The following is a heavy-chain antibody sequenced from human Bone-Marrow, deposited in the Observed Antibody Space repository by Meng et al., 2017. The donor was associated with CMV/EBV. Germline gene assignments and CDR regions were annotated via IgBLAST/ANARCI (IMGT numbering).Heavy chain of an antibody. D-gene: IGHD1-1*01. J-gene: IGHJ4*02. CDR2: ISSSSSYI. CDR3: ARTDVQLEIDY. Sequence: GESLKISCAASGFTFSSYSMNWVRQAPGKGLEWVSSISSSSSYIYYADSVKGRFTISRDNAKNSLCLQMNSLRAEDTAVYYCARTDVQLEIDYWGQGTLVTVSS. CDR1: GFTFSSYS. V-gene: IGHV3-21*01.